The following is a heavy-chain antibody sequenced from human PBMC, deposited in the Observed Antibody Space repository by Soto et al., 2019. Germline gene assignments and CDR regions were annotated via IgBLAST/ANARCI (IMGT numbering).Heavy chain of an antibody. CDR2: IYYSGST. J-gene: IGHJ4*02. Sequence: SETLSLTCTVSGGPINNYYWSWIRQPPGKGLEWIGYIYYSGSTNYNPSLKSRVTISVDTSKNQFSLKLSSVTAADTAVYYCARRYGGNFDYWGQGTLVTVSS. CDR3: ARRYGGNFDY. V-gene: IGHV4-59*01. CDR1: GGPINNYY. D-gene: IGHD3-16*01.